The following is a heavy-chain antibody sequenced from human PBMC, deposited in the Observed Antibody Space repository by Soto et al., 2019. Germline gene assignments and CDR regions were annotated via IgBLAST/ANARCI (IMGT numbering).Heavy chain of an antibody. D-gene: IGHD3-22*01. V-gene: IGHV4-39*01. Sequence: QLQLQESGPGLVKPSETLSLTCTVSGGSISSSSYYWGWIRQPPGKGLEWIGSIYYSGSTYYNPYLKIRVTISEDKSKNPFSLKLSSVTAADTAVYYCARDYDSSGDYWGQGTVVTVSS. CDR2: IYYSGST. CDR3: ARDYDSSGDY. CDR1: GGSISSSSYY. J-gene: IGHJ4*02.